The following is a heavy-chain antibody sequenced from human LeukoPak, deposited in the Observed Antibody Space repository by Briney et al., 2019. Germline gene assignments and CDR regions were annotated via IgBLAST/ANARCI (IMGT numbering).Heavy chain of an antibody. D-gene: IGHD3-3*01. J-gene: IGHJ3*02. CDR3: ARDQGVLRFLEWSHDAFDI. Sequence: SETLSLTCTVSGGSISSGGYYWSWIRQPPGKGLEWIGYIYHSGNTYYNPSLKSRVTISLDRSKNQFSLKLTSVTAADTAVYYCARDQGVLRFLEWSHDAFDIWGQGTMVTVSS. CDR2: IYHSGNT. V-gene: IGHV4-30-2*01. CDR1: GGSISSGGYY.